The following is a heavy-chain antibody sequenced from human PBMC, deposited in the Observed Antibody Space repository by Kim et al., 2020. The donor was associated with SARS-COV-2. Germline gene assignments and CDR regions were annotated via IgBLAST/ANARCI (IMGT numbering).Heavy chain of an antibody. CDR2: ISSSSSTI. Sequence: GGSLRLSCAASGFTFSSYSMNWVRQAPGKGLEWVSYISSSSSTIYYADSVKGRFTISRDNAKNSLYLQMNSLRAEDTAVYYCARELTVPNVPYYGMDVWGQGTTVTVSS. CDR3: ARELTVPNVPYYGMDV. J-gene: IGHJ6*02. D-gene: IGHD4-17*01. CDR1: GFTFSSYS. V-gene: IGHV3-48*04.